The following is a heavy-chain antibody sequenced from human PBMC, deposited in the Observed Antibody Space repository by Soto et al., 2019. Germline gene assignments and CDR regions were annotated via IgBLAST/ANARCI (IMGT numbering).Heavy chain of an antibody. V-gene: IGHV1-69*13. D-gene: IGHD2-21*02. CDR3: ARDHSRRGDRQAYLYFGMDG. CDR2: IIPIVGTA. J-gene: IGHJ6*04. Sequence: SVKVSCTASGGTFSSYAISWVRQAPGQGLEWMGGIIPIVGTANYAQKFQGRVTITADESTSTAYMELSSLRSEDTAVYYCARDHSRRGDRQAYLYFGMDGCGKGNTVTVYS. CDR1: GGTFSSYA.